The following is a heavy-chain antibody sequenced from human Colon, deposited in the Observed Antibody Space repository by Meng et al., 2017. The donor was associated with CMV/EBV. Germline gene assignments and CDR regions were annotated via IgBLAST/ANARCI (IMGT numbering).Heavy chain of an antibody. CDR3: ARGVTAVGQRHYFDH. Sequence: GESLKISCEVSGFNFRSSAMSWVRQAPGKGLERVSSISGAGTATFYADSVKGRFTISRDTPKNTLFLQLNSLRAEDTAVYYCARGVTAVGQRHYFDHWGQGTQVTVSS. CDR1: GFNFRSSA. J-gene: IGHJ4*02. D-gene: IGHD3-10*01. V-gene: IGHV3-23*01. CDR2: ISGAGTAT.